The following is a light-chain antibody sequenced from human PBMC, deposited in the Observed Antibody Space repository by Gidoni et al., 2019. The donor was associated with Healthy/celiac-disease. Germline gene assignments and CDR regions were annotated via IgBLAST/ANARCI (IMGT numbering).Light chain of an antibody. CDR2: GAS. CDR3: QQYGSAPGT. CDR1: QSVSSSY. J-gene: IGKJ1*01. Sequence: EIVLTQSPCTLSFSPGERATLSCRASQSVSSSYFAWYQQKPGQAPRLLIYGASSRATGIPDRFSGSGSGTDFTLTSSRLEPEDVAVYYCQQYGSAPGTFGQGTKVEIK. V-gene: IGKV3-20*01.